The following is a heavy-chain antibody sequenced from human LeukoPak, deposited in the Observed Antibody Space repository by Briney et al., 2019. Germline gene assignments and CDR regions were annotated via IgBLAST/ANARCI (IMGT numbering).Heavy chain of an antibody. Sequence: PGGVLRLSCAASGFTFSSYWMHLGRQAPGKGLVWVSRINSGGSSTSYADSVEGRFTLARDNAKNTLYLQMNSLRAEDTAVYYCARGGYSSPSEGSAYWGQGTLVTVSS. CDR2: INSGGSST. D-gene: IGHD6-6*01. J-gene: IGHJ4*02. CDR3: ARGGYSSPSEGSAY. CDR1: GFTFSSYW. V-gene: IGHV3-74*01.